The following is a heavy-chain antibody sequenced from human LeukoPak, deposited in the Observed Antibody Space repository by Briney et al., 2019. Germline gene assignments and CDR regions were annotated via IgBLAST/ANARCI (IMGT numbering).Heavy chain of an antibody. D-gene: IGHD4-23*01. CDR1: GFTFSSYE. CDR3: ATMTTVVDY. Sequence: GGSLRHSCAASGFTFSSYEMNWVRQAPGKGLEWVSYISSSGSTIYYADSVKGRFTISRDNAKNSLYLQMNSLRAEDTAVYYCATMTTVVDYWDQGTLVTVSS. J-gene: IGHJ4*02. V-gene: IGHV3-48*03. CDR2: ISSSGSTI.